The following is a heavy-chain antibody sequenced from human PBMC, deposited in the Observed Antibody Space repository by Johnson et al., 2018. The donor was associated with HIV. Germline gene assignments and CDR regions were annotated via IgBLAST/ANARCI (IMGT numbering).Heavy chain of an antibody. J-gene: IGHJ3*02. Sequence: VQLVESGGGLVQPGGSLRLSCAASGFTFSSYWMSWVRQAPGKGLEWVANIKQDGSETYYVDSVKGRFTISRDNAENTLYLQMNSLRAEDTAVYYCAREGTFYAVVATPFIGSAFDIWGQGTMVTVSS. CDR3: AREGTFYAVVATPFIGSAFDI. V-gene: IGHV3-7*01. CDR2: IKQDGSET. CDR1: GFTFSSYW. D-gene: IGHD5-12*01.